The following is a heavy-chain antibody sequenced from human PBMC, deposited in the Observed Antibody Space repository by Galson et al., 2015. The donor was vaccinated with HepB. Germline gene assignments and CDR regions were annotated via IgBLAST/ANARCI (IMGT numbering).Heavy chain of an antibody. V-gene: IGHV1-69*13. CDR1: GDTFRLYP. J-gene: IGHJ5*02. D-gene: IGHD3-16*01. CDR2: IIPIFGTV. Sequence: SVKVSCKASGDTFRLYPITWVRQAPGQGLEWMGGIIPIFGTVRYAQKFQDRVTISADESTSTAYMELSSLRSADTAVYYCARVASYYDNSHSGWIDPWGQGTLVTVSS. CDR3: ARVASYYDNSHSGWIDP.